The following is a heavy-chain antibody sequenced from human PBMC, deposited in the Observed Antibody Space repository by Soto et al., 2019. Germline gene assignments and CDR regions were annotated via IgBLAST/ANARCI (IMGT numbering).Heavy chain of an antibody. V-gene: IGHV3-33*01. CDR1: GLTFSRYG. Sequence: QVQLVESGGGVVQPGRSLRLSCAASGLTFSRYGMHWVRQAPGKGLEWVAVIWSDGSNKYYADSVKGRFTISRDNSKNTLYLQMNSLRAEDTAVYYCARYYYDSSGYYPLWGQGTLVTVSS. J-gene: IGHJ4*02. D-gene: IGHD3-22*01. CDR2: IWSDGSNK. CDR3: ARYYYDSSGYYPL.